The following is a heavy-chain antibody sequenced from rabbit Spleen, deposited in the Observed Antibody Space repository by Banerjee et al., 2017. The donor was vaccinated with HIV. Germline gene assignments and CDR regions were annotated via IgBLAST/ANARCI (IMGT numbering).Heavy chain of an antibody. V-gene: IGHV1S45*01. CDR1: GFSFSDKVV. J-gene: IGHJ6*01. CDR2: INTATGKA. D-gene: IGHD1-1*01. CDR3: ARDTSSSFSSYGMDL. Sequence: QEQLVESGGGLVKPEGSLTLTCTASGFSFSDKVVMCWVRQAPGKGLEWIACINTATGKAVYASWAKGRFPISKAASTTVTLQMTSRTVADTAAYFCARDTSSSFSSYGMDLWGQGPSSPS.